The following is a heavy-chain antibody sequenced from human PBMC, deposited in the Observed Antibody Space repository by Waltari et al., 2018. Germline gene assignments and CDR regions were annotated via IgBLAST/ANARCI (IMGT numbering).Heavy chain of an antibody. D-gene: IGHD6-19*01. CDR3: ARGAGTEYYYYMDV. J-gene: IGHJ6*03. CDR2: ISYDGSNK. Sequence: QVQLVESGGGVVQPGRSLRLSCAASGFTFSSYAMHWVRKAPGKGLEWVAVISYDGSNKYYADSVKGRFTISRDNSKNTLYLQMNSLRAEDTAVYYCARGAGTEYYYYMDVWGKGTTVTVSS. CDR1: GFTFSSYA. V-gene: IGHV3-30-3*01.